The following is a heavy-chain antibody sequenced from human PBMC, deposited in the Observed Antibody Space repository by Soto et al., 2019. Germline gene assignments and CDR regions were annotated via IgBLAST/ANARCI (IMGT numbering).Heavy chain of an antibody. V-gene: IGHV4-34*01. J-gene: IGHJ5*02. CDR3: ARGVTIFGVVPNWFEP. Sequence: PSETLSLTCAVYGGSFSGYDWSLIRQRPGKGLECIGEINHSGSTNYNPSLKSRVTISVDTSKNQFSLKLSSVTAADTAVYFCARGVTIFGVVPNWFEPGGQGSLVT. CDR2: INHSGST. CDR1: GGSFSGYD. D-gene: IGHD3-3*01.